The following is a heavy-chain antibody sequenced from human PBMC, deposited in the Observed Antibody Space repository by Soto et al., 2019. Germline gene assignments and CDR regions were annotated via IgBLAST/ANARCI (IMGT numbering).Heavy chain of an antibody. Sequence: SETLSLSCAVCGGSFCGYYWSWIRQPPGKGLEWIGEINHSGSTNYNPSLKSRVTISVDTSKNQFSLKLSSVTAADTAVYYCARARFLEWLYNWFDPWGQGTLVTVSS. V-gene: IGHV4-34*01. CDR1: GGSFCGYY. D-gene: IGHD3-3*01. CDR3: ARARFLEWLYNWFDP. CDR2: INHSGST. J-gene: IGHJ5*02.